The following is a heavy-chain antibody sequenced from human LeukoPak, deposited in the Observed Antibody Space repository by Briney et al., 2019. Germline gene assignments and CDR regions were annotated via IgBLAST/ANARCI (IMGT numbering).Heavy chain of an antibody. CDR1: GFTFSSYG. CDR3: AREGFSSSWDNWYFDL. Sequence: GRSLRLSCAASGFTFSSYGMHWVRQAPGKGLEWVAVISYDGTNKYYADSVKGRFTISRDNSKNTLYLQMNSLRARDTAVYYCAREGFSSSWDNWYFDLWGRGTLVTVSS. CDR2: ISYDGTNK. J-gene: IGHJ2*01. V-gene: IGHV3-30*03. D-gene: IGHD6-13*01.